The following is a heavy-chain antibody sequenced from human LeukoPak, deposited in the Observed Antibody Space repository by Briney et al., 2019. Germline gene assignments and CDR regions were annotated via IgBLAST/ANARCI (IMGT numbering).Heavy chain of an antibody. CDR1: KFAFSSYA. D-gene: IGHD3-16*01. J-gene: IGHJ6*02. CDR2: ISGGGGNT. Sequence: GGSLRLSCAASKFAFSSYAMSWVRQALGKGLEWVSAISGGGGNTYYADSVKGRFTISRDNSKNTLYLQMNSLRAEDTAVYYCAKVGVNGYYGMDVWGQGTTVTVSS. V-gene: IGHV3-23*01. CDR3: AKVGVNGYYGMDV.